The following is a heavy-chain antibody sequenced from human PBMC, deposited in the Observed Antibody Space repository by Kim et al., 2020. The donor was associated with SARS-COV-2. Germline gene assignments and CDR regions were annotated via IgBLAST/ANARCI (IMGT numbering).Heavy chain of an antibody. D-gene: IGHD6-13*01. CDR2: IYYSGST. CDR3: ARGNKQQLVFQH. J-gene: IGHJ1*01. V-gene: IGHV4-59*13. Sequence: SETLSLTCTVSGGSISSYYWSWIRQPPGKGLEWIGYIYYSGSTNYNPSLKSRVTISVDTSKNQFSLKLSSVTAADTAVYYCARGNKQQLVFQHWGQGTLVTVSS. CDR1: GGSISSYY.